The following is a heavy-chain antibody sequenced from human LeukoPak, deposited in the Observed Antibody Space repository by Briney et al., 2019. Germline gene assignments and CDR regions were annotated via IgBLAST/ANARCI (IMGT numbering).Heavy chain of an antibody. CDR3: ARWSPIAAAGLSP. V-gene: IGHV1-69*04. Sequence: GSSVKVSCKDSGGTFSTYAISWLRQAPGQGLEWMGRIIPLLGVANYAQKFQGRVTITRDTSASTAYMELSSLRSEDTAVYYCARWSPIAAAGLSPWGQGTLVTVSS. J-gene: IGHJ5*02. D-gene: IGHD6-13*01. CDR2: IIPLLGVA. CDR1: GGTFSTYA.